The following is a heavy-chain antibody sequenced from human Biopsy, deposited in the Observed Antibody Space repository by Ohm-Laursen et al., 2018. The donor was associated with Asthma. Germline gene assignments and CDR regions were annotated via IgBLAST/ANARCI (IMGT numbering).Heavy chain of an antibody. CDR3: AGMISYYHEMRAPFFDY. CDR2: INTNTGNP. J-gene: IGHJ4*02. CDR1: GYTVTRYA. D-gene: IGHD3-22*01. V-gene: IGHV7-4-1*02. Sequence: ASVKVSCKASGYTVTRYAINWVRQAPGQGLEWMGWINTNTGNPTYAQGFTGQFVFSLDTSVNTAHLQISSLRAEDTAVYYCAGMISYYHEMRAPFFDYWGQGTLVTVSS.